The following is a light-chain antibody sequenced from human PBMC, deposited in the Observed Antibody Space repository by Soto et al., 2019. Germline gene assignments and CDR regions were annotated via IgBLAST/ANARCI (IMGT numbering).Light chain of an antibody. Sequence: QSALTQPASVSGSPGQSITISCTGTSSDVGGYNYVSWYQHHPGKVPKLMIYEVSNHPSGISNRFSGSKSGNTASLTISGLQSEDEADYYCSSYTTSYTQVFGGGTKLTVL. CDR3: SSYTTSYTQV. CDR1: SSDVGGYNY. V-gene: IGLV2-14*01. CDR2: EVS. J-gene: IGLJ2*01.